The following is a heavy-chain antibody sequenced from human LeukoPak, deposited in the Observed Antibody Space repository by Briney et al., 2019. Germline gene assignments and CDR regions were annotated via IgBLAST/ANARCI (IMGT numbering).Heavy chain of an antibody. CDR1: GGSVSSGSYY. CDR3: ARSNRGSGWYGPFDY. CDR2: IYYSGST. D-gene: IGHD6-19*01. J-gene: IGHJ4*02. Sequence: SETLSLTCTVSGGSVSSGSYYWSWIRQPPGKGLEWIGYIYYSGSTNYNPSLKSRVTISVDTSKNQFSLKLSSVTAADTAVYYCARSNRGSGWYGPFDYWGQGTLVTVSS. V-gene: IGHV4-61*01.